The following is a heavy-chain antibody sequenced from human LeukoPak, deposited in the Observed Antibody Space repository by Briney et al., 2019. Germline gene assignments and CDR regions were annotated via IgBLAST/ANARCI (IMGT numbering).Heavy chain of an antibody. D-gene: IGHD2-21*02. Sequence: PSQTLSLTCTVSGGSISSGGYYWSWIRQHPGKGLEWIGYIDYSGSTHYNPSLKSRVTISVDTSKNQFSLKLSSVTAADTAVYYCARGAYCGGDCYWLNWFDPWGQGTLVTVSP. CDR3: ARGAYCGGDCYWLNWFDP. V-gene: IGHV4-31*03. CDR1: GGSISSGGYY. CDR2: IDYSGST. J-gene: IGHJ5*02.